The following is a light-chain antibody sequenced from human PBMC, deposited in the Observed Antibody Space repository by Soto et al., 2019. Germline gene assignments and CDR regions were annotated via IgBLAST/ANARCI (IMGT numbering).Light chain of an antibody. Sequence: QSVLTRPASVSGSPGQSITISCTGTSSDVGSYNLVSWYQQHPGKAPKLMIYEVSKRPSGVSNRFSGSKSGNTASLTISGLQAEDEADYYCCSYAGSFYVFGTGTKLTVL. CDR1: SSDVGSYNL. J-gene: IGLJ1*01. V-gene: IGLV2-23*02. CDR3: CSYAGSFYV. CDR2: EVS.